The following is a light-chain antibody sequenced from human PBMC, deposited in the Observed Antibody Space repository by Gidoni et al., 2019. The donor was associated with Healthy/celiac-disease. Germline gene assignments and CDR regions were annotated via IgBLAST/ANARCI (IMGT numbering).Light chain of an antibody. CDR1: SSDVGGYNY. CDR2: EFS. V-gene: IGLV2-14*01. J-gene: IGLJ2*01. Sequence: QSAPTQPASVSGSPGQSITISCTGTSSDVGGYNYVSWYQHHSGKAPKLMIYEFSNRPSGVSNRFSGSKSGNTASLTSSGLQAEDDAGYYCSSYTSSSTYVVFGGGTRLTVL. CDR3: SSYTSSSTYVV.